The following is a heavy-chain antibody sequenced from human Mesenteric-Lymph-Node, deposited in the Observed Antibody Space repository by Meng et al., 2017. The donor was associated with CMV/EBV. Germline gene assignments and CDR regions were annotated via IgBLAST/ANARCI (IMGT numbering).Heavy chain of an antibody. J-gene: IGHJ6*02. CDR3: ARLRLLDWFLEGSYYGMDV. CDR1: GYTFTGYD. V-gene: IGHV1-8*01. CDR2: MNPNSGDT. Sequence: ASVKVSCKASGYTFTGYDIYWVRQVTGQGLEWMGWMNPNSGDTGYAQKFQGRVTMTRNTSISTAHMEPSSLRSDDTAVYFCARLRLLDWFLEGSYYGMDVWGQGTTVTVSS. D-gene: IGHD3/OR15-3a*01.